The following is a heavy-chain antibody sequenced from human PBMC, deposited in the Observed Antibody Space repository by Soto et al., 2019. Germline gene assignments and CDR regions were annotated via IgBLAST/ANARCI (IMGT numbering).Heavy chain of an antibody. CDR3: ARAPGGSGSYYLGLGGMDV. CDR1: GGSISSGGYS. D-gene: IGHD3-10*01. J-gene: IGHJ6*02. V-gene: IGHV4-30-2*01. CDR2: IYHSGST. Sequence: QLQLQESGSGLVKPSQTLSLTCAVSGGSISSGGYSWSWIRQPPGKGLEWIGYIYHSGSTYYNPSLKSRVTISVDRSKNQFSLKLCSVTAADTAVYYCARAPGGSGSYYLGLGGMDVWGQGTTVTVSS.